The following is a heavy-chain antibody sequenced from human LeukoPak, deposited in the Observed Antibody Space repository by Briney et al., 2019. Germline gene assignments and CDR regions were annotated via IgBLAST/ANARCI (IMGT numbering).Heavy chain of an antibody. CDR2: INPNSGAT. V-gene: IGHV1-2*02. CDR1: GYTFTGSY. Sequence: ASVKVSCKASGYTFTGSYLYWVQQAPGQGLEWMGWINPNSGATNFARQFHGRVTMTRDTSISTAYMELSRLRSDDTAVYHCARGLTTVTFDCWGQGTLVTVSS. CDR3: ARGLTTVTFDC. D-gene: IGHD4-17*01. J-gene: IGHJ4*02.